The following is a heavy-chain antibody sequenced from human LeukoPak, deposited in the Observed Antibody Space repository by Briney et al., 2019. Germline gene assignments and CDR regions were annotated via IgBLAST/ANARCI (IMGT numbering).Heavy chain of an antibody. D-gene: IGHD6-19*01. V-gene: IGHV3-9*01. Sequence: GGSLRLSCAGSGFTFDDYAMHWVRQAPGKGLEWVSSISWNSGKIAYADSVRGRFTMSRDNAKNALYLQMNSLRLGDTAFYYCAKDFIAVPGGIEFWGRGTLVTVSS. CDR1: GFTFDDYA. J-gene: IGHJ4*02. CDR2: ISWNSGKI. CDR3: AKDFIAVPGGIEF.